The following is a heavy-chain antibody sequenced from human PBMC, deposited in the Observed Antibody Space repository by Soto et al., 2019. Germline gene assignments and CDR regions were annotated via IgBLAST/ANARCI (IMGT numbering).Heavy chain of an antibody. J-gene: IGHJ5*02. CDR1: GGSISSGGYY. CDR2: IYYSGST. D-gene: IGHD2-15*01. CDR3: ARDVGGLIDP. V-gene: IGHV4-31*01. Sequence: QVQLQESGPGLVKPSQTLSLTCTVSGGSISSGGYYWSWIRQHPGKGLEWIGYIYYSGSTYYNPSHKSQVTLSVDTSKNQFSLKLSSVTAADTAVYYCARDVGGLIDPWGQGTLVTVSS.